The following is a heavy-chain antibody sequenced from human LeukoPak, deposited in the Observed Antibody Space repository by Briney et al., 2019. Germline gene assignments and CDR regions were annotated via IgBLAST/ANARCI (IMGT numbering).Heavy chain of an antibody. Sequence: GGSLRLSCAASGFTFSSYWMHWGRQAPGKGLVWVSRINSDGSSTSYADSVKGRFTISRDNAKNTLYLQMNSLRAEDTAVYYCARVWYYDSSGYPEDYYYYYYMDVWGKGTTVTVSS. CDR1: GFTFSSYW. CDR3: ARVWYYDSSGYPEDYYYYYYMDV. V-gene: IGHV3-74*01. CDR2: INSDGSST. D-gene: IGHD3-22*01. J-gene: IGHJ6*03.